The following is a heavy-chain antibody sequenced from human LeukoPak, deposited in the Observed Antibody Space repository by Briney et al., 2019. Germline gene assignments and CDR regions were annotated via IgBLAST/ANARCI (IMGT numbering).Heavy chain of an antibody. CDR3: ARGGDWGYD. D-gene: IGHD2-21*02. CDR2: ITGSSSYI. CDR1: GFTFSSYS. V-gene: IGHV3-21*01. Sequence: PGGSLRLSCAASGFTFSSYSMNWVRRAPGKGLEWVSSITGSSSYIFYVDSVKGRFTISRDNGKNSLYLQMNSLRAEDTAVYYCARGGDWGYDWGQGTLVTVSS. J-gene: IGHJ4*02.